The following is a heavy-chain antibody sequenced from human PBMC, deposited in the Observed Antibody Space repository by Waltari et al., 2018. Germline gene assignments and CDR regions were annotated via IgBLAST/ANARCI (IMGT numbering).Heavy chain of an antibody. CDR3: ARGPPLGYSYGYYFDY. CDR2: IYSGGST. J-gene: IGHJ4*02. Sequence: EVQLVESGGGLIQPGGSLRLSCAASGFTVSSNYMSWVRQAPGKGLEWVSVIYSGGSTYYAESVKGRFTISRDNSKNTLYLQMNSLRAEDTAVYYCARGPPLGYSYGYYFDYWGQGTLVTVSS. V-gene: IGHV3-53*01. D-gene: IGHD5-18*01. CDR1: GFTVSSNY.